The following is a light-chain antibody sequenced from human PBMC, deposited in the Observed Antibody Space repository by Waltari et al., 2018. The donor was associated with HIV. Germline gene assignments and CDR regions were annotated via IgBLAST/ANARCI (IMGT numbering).Light chain of an antibody. CDR3: AAWDDSLRGVV. Sequence: QSVLTQPPSASGTPGQRVTISCSGSSYNIGSNYVYWYQQLPGRAPKLLIDRNNQRPSGVPDRFSGSKSGTSASLAISGLRSDDEADYYCAAWDDSLRGVVFGGGAKLTVL. CDR2: RNN. J-gene: IGLJ2*01. V-gene: IGLV1-47*01. CDR1: SYNIGSNY.